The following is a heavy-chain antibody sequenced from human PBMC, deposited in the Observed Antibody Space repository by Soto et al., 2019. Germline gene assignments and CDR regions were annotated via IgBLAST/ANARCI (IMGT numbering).Heavy chain of an antibody. D-gene: IGHD3-10*01. CDR3: ARASGYGSGSYYNRRNWFDP. CDR1: GGSFSGYY. J-gene: IGHJ5*02. CDR2: INHSGST. Sequence: SETLSLTCAVNGGSFSGYYWSWIRQPPGKGLEWIGEINHSGSTNYNPSLKSRVTISVDTSKNQFSLKLSSVTAADTAVYYCARASGYGSGSYYNRRNWFDPWGQGTLVTVS. V-gene: IGHV4-34*01.